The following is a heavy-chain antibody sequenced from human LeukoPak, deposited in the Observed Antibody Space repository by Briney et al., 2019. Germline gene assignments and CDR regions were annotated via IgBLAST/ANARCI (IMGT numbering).Heavy chain of an antibody. D-gene: IGHD3-3*01. CDR1: GGTFSSYA. Sequence: ASVKVSCKASGGTFSSYAISWVRQAPGQGLEWMGGIIPIFGTANYAQKFQGRVTITADESTSTAYMELSSLRSEDTAVYYCAVEGYYDFWSGSSPNWFDPWGQGTLVTVSS. CDR3: AVEGYYDFWSGSSPNWFDP. J-gene: IGHJ5*02. V-gene: IGHV1-69*13. CDR2: IIPIFGTA.